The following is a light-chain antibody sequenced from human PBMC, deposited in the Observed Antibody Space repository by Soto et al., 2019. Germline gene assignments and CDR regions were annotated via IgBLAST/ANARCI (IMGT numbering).Light chain of an antibody. CDR2: GNT. Sequence: QAVVTQPPSVSGAPGQRVTISCTGNSSNIGANYDVHWYQQLPGTAPKLLIYGNTDRPSGVPDRISGSKSGTSASLAIAGLQAEDEADYYCQSYDSSLRAYVFGAGTKLTVL. J-gene: IGLJ1*01. CDR1: SSNIGANYD. V-gene: IGLV1-40*01. CDR3: QSYDSSLRAYV.